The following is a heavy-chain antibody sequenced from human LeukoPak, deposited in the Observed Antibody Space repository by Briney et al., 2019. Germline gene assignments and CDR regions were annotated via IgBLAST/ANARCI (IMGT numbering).Heavy chain of an antibody. CDR1: GGSFSGYY. CDR3: ARAQKLANLDI. D-gene: IGHD6-13*01. J-gene: IGHJ3*02. CDR2: INHSGST. Sequence: PSETLSLTCAVYGGSFSGYYWSWIRQPPGKGLEWIGEINHSGSTNYNPSLKSRVTVSVDTSKNQFSLKLSSVTAADTAVYYCARAQKLANLDIWGQGRMVTVYS. V-gene: IGHV4-34*01.